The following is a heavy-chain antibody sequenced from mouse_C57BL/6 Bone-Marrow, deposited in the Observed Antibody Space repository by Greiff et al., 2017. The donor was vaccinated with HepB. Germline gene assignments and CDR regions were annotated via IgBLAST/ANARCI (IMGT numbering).Heavy chain of an antibody. D-gene: IGHD3-3*01. CDR3: ARWLAWFAY. Sequence: QVQLKQPGAELVKPGASVKMSCKASGYTFTSYWITWVKQRPGQGLAWIGDIYPGSGSTNYNEKFKSKATLTVDTSSSTAYMQLSSLTAEDSAVYYCARWLAWFAYWGQGTLVTVSA. J-gene: IGHJ3*01. CDR1: GYTFTSYW. CDR2: IYPGSGST. V-gene: IGHV1-55*01.